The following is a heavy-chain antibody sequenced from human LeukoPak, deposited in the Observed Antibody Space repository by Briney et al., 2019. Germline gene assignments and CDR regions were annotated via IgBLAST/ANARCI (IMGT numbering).Heavy chain of an antibody. CDR2: ISWNSGSI. V-gene: IGHV3-9*01. D-gene: IGHD2-15*01. Sequence: PGGSLRLSCAASGFTFDEYAMHWVRQAPGKGLEWVSGISWNSGSIGYADSVKGRFTISRDNAKNSLYLQMNSLRAEDTALYYCAKGPCSGGSCYLSLFDYWGQGTLVTVSS. CDR1: GFTFDEYA. J-gene: IGHJ4*02. CDR3: AKGPCSGGSCYLSLFDY.